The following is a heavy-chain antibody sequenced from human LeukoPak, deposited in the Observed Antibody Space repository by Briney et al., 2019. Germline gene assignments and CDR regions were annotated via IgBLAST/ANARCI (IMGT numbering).Heavy chain of an antibody. J-gene: IGHJ4*02. V-gene: IGHV3-33*06. Sequence: GRSLRLSCAASGFTFTTYGMHWVRQAPGKGLKWVAVIWYDGSNKYYADSVKGRFTISRDNSKNTLYLQMNSLRAEDTALYYCAKDLAGAGNLGFDYWGQGTLVTVSS. CDR3: AKDLAGAGNLGFDY. CDR2: IWYDGSNK. D-gene: IGHD4-23*01. CDR1: GFTFTTYG.